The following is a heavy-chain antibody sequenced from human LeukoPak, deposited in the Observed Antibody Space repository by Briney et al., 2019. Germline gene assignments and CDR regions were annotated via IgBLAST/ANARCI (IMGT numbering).Heavy chain of an antibody. CDR2: ISSSGSAI. V-gene: IGHV3-48*04. D-gene: IGHD5-18*01. CDR1: GFTFSSYA. CDR3: AREGYSYGPYDY. Sequence: GGSLRLSCAASGFTFSSYAMSWVRQAPGKGLEWVSYISSSGSAIYYADSVKGRFTISRDNAKNSLYLQMNSLRAEDTAVYYCAREGYSYGPYDYWGQGTLVTVSS. J-gene: IGHJ4*02.